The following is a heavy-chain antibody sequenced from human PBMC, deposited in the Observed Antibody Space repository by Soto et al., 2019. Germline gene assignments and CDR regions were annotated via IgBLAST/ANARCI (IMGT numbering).Heavy chain of an antibody. V-gene: IGHV3-23*01. J-gene: IGHJ3*02. CDR2: ISGSGGRT. D-gene: IGHD3-16*01. CDR1: GFSFSTYA. Sequence: PXGSLKVSFLASGFSFSTYAMIWVRQTPGKGLDWVSGISGSGGRTYYADSVKGRFTISRDNSNNALSLQMHILRVEDTAVYFCAKGGYYSLFDISGQGTMFTVS. CDR3: AKGGYYSLFDI.